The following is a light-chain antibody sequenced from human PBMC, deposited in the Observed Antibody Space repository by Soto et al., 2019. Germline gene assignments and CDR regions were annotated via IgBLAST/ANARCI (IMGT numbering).Light chain of an antibody. J-gene: IGLJ2*01. CDR2: DDD. Sequence: QSVLTQPASVSGSPGQSITISCTGTNSDVGSNYVSWYVSWYQQHPGKVPKLMIYDDDDRPSGVSNRFSGSKSGNTASLTISGLQSEDEADHYCSSYLSSRTVVFGGGTKLTVL. CDR1: NSDVGSNYVSWY. CDR3: SSYLSSRTVV. V-gene: IGLV2-14*03.